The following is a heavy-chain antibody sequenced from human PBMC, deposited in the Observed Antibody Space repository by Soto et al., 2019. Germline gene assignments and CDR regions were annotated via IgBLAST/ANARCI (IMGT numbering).Heavy chain of an antibody. Sequence: XGXLRLSCAASGFXFSSHSMYWVRQAPGKGLEWVSYISSSGISIQYADSVKGRFTISRDNARNSLSLQMNSLRDDDKAVYYCAKGRVDTAYFDCWGQGSLGTVS. CDR1: GFXFSSHS. D-gene: IGHD5-18*01. CDR2: ISSSGISI. J-gene: IGHJ4*02. V-gene: IGHV3-48*02. CDR3: AKGRVDTAYFDC.